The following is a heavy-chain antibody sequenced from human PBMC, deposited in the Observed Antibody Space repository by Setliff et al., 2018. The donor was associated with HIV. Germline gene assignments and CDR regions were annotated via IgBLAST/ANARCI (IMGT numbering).Heavy chain of an antibody. CDR2: SHYNGNT. CDR3: AREKKQIWSTDYYYHYGLDV. Sequence: PSETLSLTCTVSGGSISSYYWSWIRQPPGKGLEWMGSSHYNGNTNITPSLKSRVTMSLDTPGNEFYLTLTSVTAADTAVYYCAREKKQIWSTDYYYHYGLDVWGQGITVTVSS. D-gene: IGHD5-18*01. J-gene: IGHJ6*02. V-gene: IGHV4-59*01. CDR1: GGSISSYY.